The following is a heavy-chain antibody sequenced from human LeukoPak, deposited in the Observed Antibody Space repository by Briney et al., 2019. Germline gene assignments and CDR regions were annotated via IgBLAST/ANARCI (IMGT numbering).Heavy chain of an antibody. Sequence: GGSLRLSCAVSGFSFTNVCMNWVRQAPGKGLEWVGRIKNKDEGEKTDYAAPVKGRFTISRDDSKATLFLQMNSLKMEDTAIYYCTTGIDYGGGYWGQGTLVSVSS. V-gene: IGHV3-15*07. J-gene: IGHJ4*02. CDR2: IKNKDEGEKT. D-gene: IGHD3-16*01. CDR3: TTGIDYGGGY. CDR1: GFSFTNVC.